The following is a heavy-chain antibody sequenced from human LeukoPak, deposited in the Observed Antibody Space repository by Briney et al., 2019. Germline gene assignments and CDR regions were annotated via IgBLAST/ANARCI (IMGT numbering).Heavy chain of an antibody. V-gene: IGHV1-69*04. CDR1: GGTFRSYA. Sequence: GASVKVSCKASGGTFRSYAVTWVRQAPGQGLEWMGRTIFSLDIANYAPQFHGRVTITADKSTGTVKLELTSLTSADTAVYYCAREGGSLQFDPWGQGTLVTVAS. J-gene: IGHJ5*02. CDR3: AREGGSLQFDP. D-gene: IGHD3-16*01. CDR2: TIFSLDIA.